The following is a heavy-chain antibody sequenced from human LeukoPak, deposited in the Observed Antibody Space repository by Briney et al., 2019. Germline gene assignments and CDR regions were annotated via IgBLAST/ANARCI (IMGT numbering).Heavy chain of an antibody. CDR2: IRYDGSNK. CDR3: AKAPLEWELLIDY. V-gene: IGHV3-30*02. D-gene: IGHD1-26*01. J-gene: IGHJ4*02. Sequence: PGGSLRLSCAASGFTFSSYGMHWVRQAPGKGLEWVAFIRYDGSNKYYADSVKGRFTISRDNSKNTLYLQMNSLRAEDTAVYYCAKAPLEWELLIDYWGQGTLVTVSS. CDR1: GFTFSSYG.